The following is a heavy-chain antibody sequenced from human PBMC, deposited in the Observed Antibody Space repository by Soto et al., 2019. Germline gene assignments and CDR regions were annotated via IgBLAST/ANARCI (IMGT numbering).Heavy chain of an antibody. V-gene: IGHV1-3*01. CDR2: INAGYGNT. CDR3: ARGKGMEENYFYYGLDI. Sequence: ASVKVSCKASGYTFSSYAMHWVRQAPGQRLEWMGWINAGYGNTKSSQKFQDRVIITRDTSASTGYMELSSLRSEDTAVYYCARGKGMEENYFYYGLDIWGQGTTVTVSS. D-gene: IGHD1-1*01. CDR1: GYTFSSYA. J-gene: IGHJ6*02.